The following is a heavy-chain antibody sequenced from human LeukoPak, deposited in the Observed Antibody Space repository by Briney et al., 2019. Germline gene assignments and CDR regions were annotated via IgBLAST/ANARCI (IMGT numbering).Heavy chain of an antibody. CDR3: ARDADRWELEYYFDY. V-gene: IGHV1-2*06. D-gene: IGHD1-26*01. J-gene: IGHJ4*02. Sequence: VASVKVSCKASGYTFTGYYMHWVRQAPGQGLEWMGRINPNSGGTNYAQKFQGRVTMTRDTSISTAYMGLSRLRSDDTAVYYCARDADRWELEYYFDYWGQGTLVTVSS. CDR2: INPNSGGT. CDR1: GYTFTGYY.